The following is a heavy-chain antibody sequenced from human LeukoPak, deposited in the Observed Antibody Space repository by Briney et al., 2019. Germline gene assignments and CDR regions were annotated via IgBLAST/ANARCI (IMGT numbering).Heavy chain of an antibody. CDR1: GFTFSTYS. CDR3: ARDRCSGGTCYSHPSYFDL. D-gene: IGHD2-15*01. CDR2: FSTTNFYI. Sequence: GGSLRLSCAASGFTFSTYSMTWVRQAPGQGLEWVASFSTTNFYIYYADSVQGRFTISRDNAKNSLYSEMNSLRADDTAVYYCARDRCSGGTCYSHPSYFDLWGQGTLVTVTS. V-gene: IGHV3-21*01. J-gene: IGHJ4*02.